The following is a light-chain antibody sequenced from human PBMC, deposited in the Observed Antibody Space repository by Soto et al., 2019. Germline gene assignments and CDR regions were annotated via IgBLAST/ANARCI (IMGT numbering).Light chain of an antibody. V-gene: IGLV2-14*01. CDR3: SSFTSINTWV. J-gene: IGLJ3*02. CDR2: EVS. CDR1: SSDVGGYNY. Sequence: QSALTQPASVSGSPGQSITISCTGTSSDVGGYNYVSWYQQHPGKAPKLMIYEVSNRPSGVSNRFSGSKSGNTAALTISGLQTEDEADYSFSSFTSINTWVFGGGTKLTVL.